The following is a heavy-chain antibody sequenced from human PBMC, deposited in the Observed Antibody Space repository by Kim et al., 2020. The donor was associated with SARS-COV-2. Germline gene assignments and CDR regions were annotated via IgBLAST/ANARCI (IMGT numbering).Heavy chain of an antibody. V-gene: IGHV3-30*04. CDR1: GFTFSSYA. CDR2: ISYDGSNK. D-gene: IGHD3-10*01. Sequence: GGSLRLSCAAPGFTFSSYAMHWVRQAPGKGLEWVAVISYDGSNKYYADSVKGRFTISRDNSKNTLYLQMNSLGAEDTAVYYCARGDRDYYGSGTVDYWGQGTLVSVSS. CDR3: ARGDRDYYGSGTVDY. J-gene: IGHJ4*02.